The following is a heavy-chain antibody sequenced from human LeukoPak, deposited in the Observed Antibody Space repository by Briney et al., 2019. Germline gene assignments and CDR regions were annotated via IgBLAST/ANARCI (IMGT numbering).Heavy chain of an antibody. CDR3: ARDCSGGSCFSGY. CDR1: GFTFSSYS. D-gene: IGHD2-15*01. V-gene: IGHV3-21*01. CDR2: ISSSGSYI. Sequence: GGSLRLSCAASGFTFSSYSMNWVRQAPGKGLEWVSSISSSGSYIYYADSVKGRFTISRDNAKNSLYLQMNSLRAEDTAVYYCARDCSGGSCFSGYWGQGTLVTVSS. J-gene: IGHJ4*02.